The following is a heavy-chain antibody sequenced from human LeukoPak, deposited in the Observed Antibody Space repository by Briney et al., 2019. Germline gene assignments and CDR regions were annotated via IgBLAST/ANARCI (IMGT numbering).Heavy chain of an antibody. CDR1: GGSISSYY. D-gene: IGHD2-2*03. CDR2: IYYSGDT. Sequence: SETLSLTCTVSGGSISSYYWSWIRQPPGKGLEWIASIYYSGDTYYSPSLKSRVTISEDTSKNQFSLNLNSVTAADTAVYYCARQGDGYCSSTNCLYTFDYWGQGILVTVSS. J-gene: IGHJ4*02. CDR3: ARQGDGYCSSTNCLYTFDY. V-gene: IGHV4-59*05.